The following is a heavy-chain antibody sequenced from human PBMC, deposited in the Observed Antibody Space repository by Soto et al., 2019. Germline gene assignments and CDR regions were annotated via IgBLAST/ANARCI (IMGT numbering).Heavy chain of an antibody. CDR3: ARGVGSSPPRY. V-gene: IGHV4-59*01. CDR1: GGSISVYY. Sequence: QVQLQESGPGQVKPSETLSLKCTISGGSISVYYWSWIRQPPGQALEWIGYIYDSGSPYYNPSLRSRVIISAETSKNQISLGLTSATAADTAVYYGARGVGSSPPRYWGRGTLVTVSS. CDR2: IYDSGSP. J-gene: IGHJ4*02. D-gene: IGHD5-12*01.